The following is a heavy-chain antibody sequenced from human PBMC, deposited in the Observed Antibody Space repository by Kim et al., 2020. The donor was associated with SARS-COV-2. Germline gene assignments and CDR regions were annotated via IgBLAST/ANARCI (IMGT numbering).Heavy chain of an antibody. CDR3: AKDLYYYGSGSPYYFDY. CDR1: GFTFSSYG. J-gene: IGHJ4*02. V-gene: IGHV3-30*18. CDR2: ISYDGSNK. Sequence: GGSLRLSCAASGFTFSSYGMHWVRQAPGKGLEWVAVISYDGSNKYYADSVKGRFTISRDNSKNTLYLQMNSLRAEDTAVYYCAKDLYYYGSGSPYYFDYWGQGTLVPVSS. D-gene: IGHD3-10*01.